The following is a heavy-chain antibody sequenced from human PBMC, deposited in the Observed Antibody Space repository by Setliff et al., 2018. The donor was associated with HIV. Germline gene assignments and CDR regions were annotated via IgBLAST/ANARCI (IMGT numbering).Heavy chain of an antibody. CDR3: ARIGSGWSVGWFDP. V-gene: IGHV4-38-2*02. CDR1: GSSISSNYY. J-gene: IGHJ5*02. CDR2: IGASANT. D-gene: IGHD6-13*01. Sequence: PSETLSLTCTVSGSSISSNYYWAWIRQAPGKGLEWIGCIGASANTYYIPSLKSRATISIDTSKSQLSLKLRSVTAADTAVYYCARIGSGWSVGWFDPWGQGTLVTVSS.